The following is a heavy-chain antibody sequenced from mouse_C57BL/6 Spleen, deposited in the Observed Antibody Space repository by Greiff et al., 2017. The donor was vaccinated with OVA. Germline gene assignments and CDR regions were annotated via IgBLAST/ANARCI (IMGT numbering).Heavy chain of an antibody. Sequence: VQGVESGPGLVAPSQSLSITCTVSGFSLTSYGVDWVRQSPGKGLEWLGVIWGVGSTNYNSALKSRLSISKDNSKSQVFLKMNSLQTDDTAMYYCARGTGNAMDYWGQGTSVTVSS. J-gene: IGHJ4*01. V-gene: IGHV2-6*01. CDR1: GFSLTSYG. CDR3: ARGTGNAMDY. D-gene: IGHD4-1*01. CDR2: IWGVGST.